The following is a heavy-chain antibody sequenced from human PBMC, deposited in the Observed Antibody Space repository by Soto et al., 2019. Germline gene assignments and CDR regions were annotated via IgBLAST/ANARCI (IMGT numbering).Heavy chain of an antibody. Sequence: SDTLSLTCTVSGCSISNSYWCWIRQSPGKGLEWIGYIYSSGSTNYNPSLKSRVTISVDTSKNQFSLKLSSLSAADTAVYYCARHSPPFFYGSGPWDVWGQGTTVTVS. J-gene: IGHJ6*02. CDR3: ARHSPPFFYGSGPWDV. V-gene: IGHV4-59*08. CDR1: GCSISNSY. CDR2: IYSSGST. D-gene: IGHD3-10*01.